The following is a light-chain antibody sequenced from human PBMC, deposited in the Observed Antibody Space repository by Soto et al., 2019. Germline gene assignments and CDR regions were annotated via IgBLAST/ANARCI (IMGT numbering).Light chain of an antibody. CDR3: QQHSSSPRVT. J-gene: IGKJ5*01. CDR1: QSVSSSY. CDR2: GAS. Sequence: ERVVTQSPATLSVSPVEIATLSWRASQSVSSSYLAWYQQKPGQAPRLLLHGASSRATGIPDRFSGSGSGTDFTLTIRSLEPEDFAVYYCQQHSSSPRVTFGQGTQLEIK. V-gene: IGKV3-20*01.